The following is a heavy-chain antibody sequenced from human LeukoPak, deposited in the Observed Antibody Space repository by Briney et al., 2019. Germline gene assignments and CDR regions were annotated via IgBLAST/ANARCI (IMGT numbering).Heavy chain of an antibody. D-gene: IGHD4-11*01. V-gene: IGHV1-18*01. J-gene: IGHJ6*03. Sequence: GASVKVSCKASGYTFTSYGISWVRQAPGQGLEWMGWISAYNGNTNYAQKLQGRVTMTADTSTSTSYMELSRLRSDDTAVYYCARDYSNSPYHYYYMDVWGKGTTVTVSS. CDR3: ARDYSNSPYHYYYMDV. CDR1: GYTFTSYG. CDR2: ISAYNGNT.